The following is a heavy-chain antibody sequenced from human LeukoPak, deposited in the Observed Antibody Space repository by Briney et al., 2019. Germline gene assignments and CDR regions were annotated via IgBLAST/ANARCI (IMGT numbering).Heavy chain of an antibody. D-gene: IGHD4-17*01. V-gene: IGHV1-2*02. CDR2: INPNSGGT. J-gene: IGHJ5*02. Sequence: ASVKVSCKASGYTFTGYYMHWVRQAPGQGLEWMGWINPNSGGTNYAQKFQGRVTMTRDTSISTAYMELSRLRSDDTAVYYCASERDYGDRYNWFDPWGQGTLVTVSS. CDR1: GYTFTGYY. CDR3: ASERDYGDRYNWFDP.